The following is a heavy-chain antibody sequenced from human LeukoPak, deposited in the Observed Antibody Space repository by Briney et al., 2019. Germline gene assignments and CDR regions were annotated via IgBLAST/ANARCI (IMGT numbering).Heavy chain of an antibody. CDR2: IYYSGST. D-gene: IGHD5-12*01. J-gene: IGHJ4*02. CDR3: ARVATTTNPPQRPFDY. Sequence: PSETLSLTCAVSGYSISSGYYWGWIRQPPGKGLEWIGSIYYSGSTYCNPSLKSRVTISVDTSKNQSSLKLSSVTAADTAVYCCARVATTTNPPQRPFDYWGQGTLVTVSS. CDR1: GYSISSGYY. V-gene: IGHV4-38-2*01.